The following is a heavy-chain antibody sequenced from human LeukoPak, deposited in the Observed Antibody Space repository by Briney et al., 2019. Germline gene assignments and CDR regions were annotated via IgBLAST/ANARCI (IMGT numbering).Heavy chain of an antibody. J-gene: IGHJ5*02. Sequence: GGSLRLSCAASGFTVSSNYMNWVRQAPGKGLEWVSVIYSGGSTYYADSVKGRFTISRDNSKNTLYLQMNSLRAEDTAVYYCARDGDYGEGFDPWGQGTLVTVSS. D-gene: IGHD4-17*01. CDR1: GFTVSSNY. CDR3: ARDGDYGEGFDP. CDR2: IYSGGST. V-gene: IGHV3-66*01.